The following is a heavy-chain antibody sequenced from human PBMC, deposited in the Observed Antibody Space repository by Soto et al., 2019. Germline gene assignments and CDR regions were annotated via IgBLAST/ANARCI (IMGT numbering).Heavy chain of an antibody. CDR1: GFTFSSYS. CDR2: ISSSSSTI. CDR3: ARAGTTMLWVGVEDQRYGMDV. D-gene: IGHD3-10*01. Sequence: EVQLVESGGGLVQPGGSLRLSCAASGFTFSSYSMNWVRQAPGKGLEWVSYISSSSSTIYYADSVKGRFTISTDNAKNSLYLQMNSMRDEDTAVYYGARAGTTMLWVGVEDQRYGMDVWGQGTTVTVSS. V-gene: IGHV3-48*02. J-gene: IGHJ6*02.